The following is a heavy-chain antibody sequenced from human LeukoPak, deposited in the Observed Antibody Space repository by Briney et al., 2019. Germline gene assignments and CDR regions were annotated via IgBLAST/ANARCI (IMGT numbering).Heavy chain of an antibody. CDR2: IYHSGRT. D-gene: IGHD6-6*01. J-gene: IGHJ4*02. Sequence: SETLSLTCTVSGYSISSGYYWGWIRQPPGKGLEWIGSIYHSGRTYYNPSLKSRVTMSADTSKNQFSLKLSSVTAADTAVYYCASSFGSSSFDYWGQGTLVTVSS. V-gene: IGHV4-38-2*02. CDR1: GYSISSGYY. CDR3: ASSFGSSSFDY.